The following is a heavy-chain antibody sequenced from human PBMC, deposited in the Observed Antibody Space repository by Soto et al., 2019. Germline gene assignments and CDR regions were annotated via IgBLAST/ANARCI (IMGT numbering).Heavy chain of an antibody. J-gene: IGHJ4*02. D-gene: IGHD4-17*01. CDR1: GGSISSYY. CDR3: AGHDYGVDCFDY. Sequence: SETLSLTCTVSGGSISSYYWSWIRQPPGKGLEWIRYIYYSGSTNYNPSLKSRVTISVDTSKNQFSLKLSSVTAADTAVYYCAGHDYGVDCFDYWGQGTLVTVSS. CDR2: IYYSGST. V-gene: IGHV4-59*08.